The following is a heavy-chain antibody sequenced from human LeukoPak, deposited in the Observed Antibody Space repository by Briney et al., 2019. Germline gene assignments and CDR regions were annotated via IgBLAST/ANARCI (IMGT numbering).Heavy chain of an antibody. CDR2: IYYSGST. CDR3: ARQGASGWSFDY. CDR1: GGSIGSYY. D-gene: IGHD6-19*01. V-gene: IGHV4-59*08. J-gene: IGHJ4*02. Sequence: PSETLSLTCTVSGGSIGSYYWTWIRQPPGKGLEWIAYIYYSGSTDYNPSLKSRVTISLDTAKNQFSLKLSSVTATDTAVYYCARQGASGWSFDYWGQGTLVTLSS.